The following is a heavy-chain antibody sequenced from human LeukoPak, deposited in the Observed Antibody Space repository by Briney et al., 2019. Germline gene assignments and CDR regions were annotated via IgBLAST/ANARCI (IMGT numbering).Heavy chain of an antibody. Sequence: GGTLRLSCAASGFTFSSYGMNWVRQAPGKGLEWVSAIFGSGGSTYYADSVKGRFTISRDNSKNTLYLQMNSLRARDTAVYYCAKGRGPAAVAPDYWGQGTLVTVSS. J-gene: IGHJ4*02. D-gene: IGHD2-2*01. CDR1: GFTFSSYG. V-gene: IGHV3-23*01. CDR2: IFGSGGST. CDR3: AKGRGPAAVAPDY.